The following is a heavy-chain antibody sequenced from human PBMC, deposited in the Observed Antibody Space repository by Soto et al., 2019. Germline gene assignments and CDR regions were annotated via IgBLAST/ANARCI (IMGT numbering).Heavy chain of an antibody. CDR1: GFTFSSHG. D-gene: IGHD3-9*01. CDR3: AREYYDILTGLNWFDP. CDR2: IWYDGSNK. Sequence: GGSLRLSCAASGFTFSSHGMHWVRQAPGKGLEWVAVIWYDGSNKYYADSVKGRFTISRDNAKNSLYLQMNSLRDEDTAVYYCAREYYDILTGLNWFDPWRQGTLVTVSS. J-gene: IGHJ5*02. V-gene: IGHV3-33*01.